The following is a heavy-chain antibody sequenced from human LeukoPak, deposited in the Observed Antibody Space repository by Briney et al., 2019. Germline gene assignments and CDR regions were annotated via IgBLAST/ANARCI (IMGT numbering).Heavy chain of an antibody. Sequence: PGGSLRLSCTASGSTFSTYPMTWVRQAPGQGLEWVSAISGNSVTIYYADSVKGRFTISRDNSKNTLYLQMYSLRAEDTAVYYCAKILSGTYSFDLWGQGTLVIVSS. CDR2: ISGNSVTI. J-gene: IGHJ4*02. V-gene: IGHV3-23*01. D-gene: IGHD1-26*01. CDR1: GSTFSTYP. CDR3: AKILSGTYSFDL.